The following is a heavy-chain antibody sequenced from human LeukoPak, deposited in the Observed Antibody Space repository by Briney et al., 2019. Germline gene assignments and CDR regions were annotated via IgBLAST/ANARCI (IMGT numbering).Heavy chain of an antibody. V-gene: IGHV4-31*03. CDR1: GGSISSGGYY. CDR3: ARWYYDSSGYRYFDH. CDR2: IYYSGNT. J-gene: IGHJ4*02. Sequence: SETLSLTCTVSGGSISSGGYYWNWIRQHPGKGLEWIGYIYYSGNTYYNPSLKSRATISVDTSKNQFSLKLSSVTAADTAVYYCARWYYDSSGYRYFDHWGQGTLVTVSS. D-gene: IGHD3-22*01.